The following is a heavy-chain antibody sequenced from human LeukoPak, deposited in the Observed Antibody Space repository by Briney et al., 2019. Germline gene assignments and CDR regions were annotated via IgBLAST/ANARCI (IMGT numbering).Heavy chain of an antibody. V-gene: IGHV1-2*02. CDR2: INPNSGGT. D-gene: IGHD5-18*01. Sequence: ASVKVSCKASEYTFTGYYMHWVRQAPGQGLEWMGWINPNSGGTNFAQKFQGRVTMTRDTSISTAYMELSRLRSDDTAVYYCAKNGEYSYGPWAFDIWGQGTMVTVSS. J-gene: IGHJ3*02. CDR1: EYTFTGYY. CDR3: AKNGEYSYGPWAFDI.